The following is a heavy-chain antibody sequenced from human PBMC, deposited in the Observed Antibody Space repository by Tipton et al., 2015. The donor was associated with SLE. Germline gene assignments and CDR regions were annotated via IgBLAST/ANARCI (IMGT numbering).Heavy chain of an antibody. D-gene: IGHD6-19*01. CDR3: AAQCASGWTKFDY. CDR2: IYSGGST. J-gene: IGHJ4*02. Sequence: SLRLSCAASGFTFSSYAMSWVRQAPGKGLEWVSLIYSGGSTYYADSVKGRFTISRDNSKNTLYLQMNSLRGEDTAVYYCAAQCASGWTKFDYWGQGTLVTVSS. CDR1: GFTFSSYA. V-gene: IGHV3-23*03.